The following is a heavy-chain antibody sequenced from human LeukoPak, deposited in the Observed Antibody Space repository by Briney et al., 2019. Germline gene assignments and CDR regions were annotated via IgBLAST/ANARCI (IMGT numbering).Heavy chain of an antibody. V-gene: IGHV3-74*01. CDR3: ARDPYSGNYYAYYYYYMDV. CDR2: INSDGSST. J-gene: IGHJ6*03. D-gene: IGHD1-26*01. CDR1: GFTFSSYW. Sequence: GGSLRLSCAASGFTFSSYWMHWVRQAPGKGLVWVSRINSDGSSTSYADSVKGRFTISRDNAKNSLYLQMDSLRAEDTAVYYCARDPYSGNYYAYYYYYMDVWGKGTTVTVSS.